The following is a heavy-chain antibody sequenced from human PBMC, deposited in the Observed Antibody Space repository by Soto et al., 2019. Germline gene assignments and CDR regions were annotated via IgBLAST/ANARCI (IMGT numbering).Heavy chain of an antibody. Sequence: QVQLVESGGGEVQPGRSLTISCAASGFTFSTYGMHWVRQTPGKGLEWVAVISYDGTKKFYSDSVKGRFTMSRDNFKNTLTLQMNSLRADDTAVYSCAKDLQSYGDYDYYCYGMDVWGLGTRVTVSS. V-gene: IGHV3-30*18. J-gene: IGHJ6*02. CDR1: GFTFSTYG. CDR3: AKDLQSYGDYDYYCYGMDV. CDR2: ISYDGTKK. D-gene: IGHD4-17*01.